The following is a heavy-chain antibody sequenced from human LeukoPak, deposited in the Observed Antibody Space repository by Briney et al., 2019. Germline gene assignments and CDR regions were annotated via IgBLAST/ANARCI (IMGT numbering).Heavy chain of an antibody. D-gene: IGHD2-2*01. CDR2: ISGSGGST. J-gene: IGHJ1*01. V-gene: IGHV3-23*01. Sequence: PGGSLRLSCAASGFTFSSYAMSWVRQAPGKGLEWVSAISGSGGSTYYADSAKGRFTISRDNSKNTLYLQMNSLRAEDTAVYYCANIYPYCSSTSCSTHWGQGTLVTVSS. CDR3: ANIYPYCSSTSCSTH. CDR1: GFTFSSYA.